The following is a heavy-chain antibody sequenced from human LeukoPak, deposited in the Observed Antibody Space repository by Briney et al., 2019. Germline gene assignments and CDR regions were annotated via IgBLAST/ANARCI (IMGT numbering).Heavy chain of an antibody. D-gene: IGHD6-13*01. J-gene: IGHJ4*02. CDR1: GGTFSSYA. Sequence: SVKVSCKASGGTFSSYAISWVRQAPGQGLEWMGGIIPIFGTANYAQKFQGRVTITADKSTSTAYMELSSLRSEDTAVYYCAQTSGIAAAGGNYDFDYWGQGTLVTVSS. CDR2: IIPIFGTA. V-gene: IGHV1-69*06. CDR3: AQTSGIAAAGGNYDFDY.